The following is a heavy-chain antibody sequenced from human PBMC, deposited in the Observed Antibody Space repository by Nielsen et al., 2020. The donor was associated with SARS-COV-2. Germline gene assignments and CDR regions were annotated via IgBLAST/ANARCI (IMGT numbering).Heavy chain of an antibody. J-gene: IGHJ6*02. CDR1: GFTFNSVG. Sequence: GESLKISCAASGFTFNSVGMHWVRQAPGKGLEWVAVVSTEGGTTYYADSVKGRFTISRDSSTNTVYVEMKSLRGDDTAVYYCARPLLGHYYALDVWGQGTAVTVSS. V-gene: IGHV3-30*19. D-gene: IGHD3-16*01. CDR2: VSTEGGTT. CDR3: ARPLLGHYYALDV.